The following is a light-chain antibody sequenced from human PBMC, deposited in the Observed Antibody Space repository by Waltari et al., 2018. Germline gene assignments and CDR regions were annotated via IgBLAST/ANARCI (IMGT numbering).Light chain of an antibody. CDR2: ETS. CDR1: QSINNW. V-gene: IGKV1-5*03. CDR3: QQYYSYYT. J-gene: IGKJ2*01. Sequence: DIQMTQSPSTLSASVGERVTITCRASQSINNWLAWYQQKPGRAPKLLIYETSSLESGFPSRFSGSGSGTEFTLIISSLQPDDFATYYCQQYYSYYTFGQGTKLEIK.